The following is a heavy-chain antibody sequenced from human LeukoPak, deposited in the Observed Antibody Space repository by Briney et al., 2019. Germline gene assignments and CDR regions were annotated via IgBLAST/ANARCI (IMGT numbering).Heavy chain of an antibody. D-gene: IGHD3-3*01. J-gene: IGHJ4*02. Sequence: PGGSLRLSCAASGFTFITYGMHWVRQAPGKGLEWVAFTRHDGSNKYYADSVKGRFTISRDNSKNTLDLQVNSLRAEDTAVYYCAQSVPKGNDFWSGYYFGQWGQGTLVIVSS. CDR1: GFTFITYG. V-gene: IGHV3-30*02. CDR3: AQSVPKGNDFWSGYYFGQ. CDR2: TRHDGSNK.